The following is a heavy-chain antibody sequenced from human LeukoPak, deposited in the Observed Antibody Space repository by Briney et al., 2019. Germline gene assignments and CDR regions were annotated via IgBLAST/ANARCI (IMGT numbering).Heavy chain of an antibody. J-gene: IGHJ4*02. CDR3: ARHGGYHSPIDY. V-gene: IGHV4-59*08. D-gene: IGHD3-22*01. CDR1: GGSISNYY. Sequence: SESLSLTCTVSGGSISNYYWSWIRQPPGKGLEWIGYIYYTGSTNYNPSLKSRVSISVDTSKNQFSLKLSSVTAADTAVYYCARHGGYHSPIDYWGQGTLVTVSS. CDR2: IYYTGST.